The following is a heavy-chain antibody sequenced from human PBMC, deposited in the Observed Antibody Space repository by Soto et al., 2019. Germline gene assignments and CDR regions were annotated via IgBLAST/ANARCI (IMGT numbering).Heavy chain of an antibody. CDR3: VRDGTKTLRDWFDP. CDR1: GASISVFY. CDR2: IYATGTT. J-gene: IGHJ5*02. Sequence: PAETLSITCTISGASISVFYWSWIGKSAGKGLEWIGRIYATGTTDYNPSLKSRVMMSVDTSKKQFPLKLRSVTAADTAVYYCVRDGTKTLRDWFDPWGHGIPVTVSS. V-gene: IGHV4-4*07. D-gene: IGHD1-1*01.